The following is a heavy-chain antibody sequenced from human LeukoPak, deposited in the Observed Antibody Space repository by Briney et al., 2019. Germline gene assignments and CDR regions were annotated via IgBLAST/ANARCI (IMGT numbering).Heavy chain of an antibody. Sequence: SETLSLTCAVYGGSFSGYYWSWVRQPPGKGLEWVGEINHSGSTNYNPSLKSRVTISVDTSKNQFSLKLSSVTAADTAVYYCARGDPRLLWSIRVRAWYFDYWGQGTLVTVSS. CDR1: GGSFSGYY. CDR3: ARGDPRLLWSIRVRAWYFDY. D-gene: IGHD3-10*01. CDR2: INHSGST. J-gene: IGHJ4*02. V-gene: IGHV4-34*01.